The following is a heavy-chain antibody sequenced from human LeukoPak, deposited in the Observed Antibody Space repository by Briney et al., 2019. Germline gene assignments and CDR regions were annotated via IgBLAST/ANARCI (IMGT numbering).Heavy chain of an antibody. V-gene: IGHV3-33*01. CDR2: IWHDESKK. J-gene: IGHJ4*02. D-gene: IGHD3-10*01. Sequence: GGSLRLSCAASGFTFSSYGMHWVRQAPGKGLEWVAVIWHDESKKYYADSVEGRFTISRDTSKNTLYLQMNSLRVEDTAVYYCARDATLGASGSYYNLPYWGQGTLVTVSS. CDR1: GFTFSSYG. CDR3: ARDATLGASGSYYNLPY.